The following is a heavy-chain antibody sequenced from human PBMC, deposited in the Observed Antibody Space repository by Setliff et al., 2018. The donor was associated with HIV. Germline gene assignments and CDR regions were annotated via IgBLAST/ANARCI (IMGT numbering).Heavy chain of an antibody. J-gene: IGHJ4*02. CDR3: ARVKSGTLGGYVDY. CDR2: IYYSGST. CDR1: GASISRSSYY. D-gene: IGHD3-16*01. V-gene: IGHV4-39*07. Sequence: SETLSLTCTVSGASISRSSYYWGWIRQPPGKGLEWIGSIYYSGSTYYNPSLKSRVAISVDTSKNQFSLRLSSVTAADTAVYFCARVKSGTLGGYVDYWGQGTLVTVSS.